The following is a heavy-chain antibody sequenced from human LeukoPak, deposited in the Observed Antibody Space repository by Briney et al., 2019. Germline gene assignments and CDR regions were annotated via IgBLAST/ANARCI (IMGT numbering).Heavy chain of an antibody. CDR2: INPNSGGT. D-gene: IGHD6-13*01. CDR3: ARSSSWYNYYYYYMDV. Sequence: ASVKVSCKASGYTFTGYYMHWVRQAPGQGLEWMGWINPNSGGTNYAQKFQGRVTMTRDTSISTAYMELSSLRSEDTAVYYCARSSSWYNYYYYYMDVWGKGTTVTISS. CDR1: GYTFTGYY. V-gene: IGHV1-2*02. J-gene: IGHJ6*03.